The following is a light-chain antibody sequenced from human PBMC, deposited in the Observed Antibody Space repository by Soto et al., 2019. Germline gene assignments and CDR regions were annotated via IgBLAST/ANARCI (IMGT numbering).Light chain of an antibody. V-gene: IGKV3-20*01. CDR1: QSVGITF. CDR3: RQYGRSLEFA. Sequence: EIVLTQSPVTLSLSPGERATLSCRASQSVGITFLAWYQQKPGQGPRLLIYGASTRATGIPDRFSGSGSGTDFTLTISRLDPEDFAVYYCRQYGRSLEFAVGGGTKVDIK. CDR2: GAS. J-gene: IGKJ4*01.